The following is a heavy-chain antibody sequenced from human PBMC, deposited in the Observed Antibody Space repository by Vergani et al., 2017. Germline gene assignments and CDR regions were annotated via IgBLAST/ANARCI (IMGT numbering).Heavy chain of an antibody. Sequence: QVQLVESGGGVVQPGRSLRLSCAASGFTFSSYAMHWVRQASGKGLEWVAVISYDGSNKYYADSVKGRFTISRDNSKNTLYLQMNSLRAEDTAVYYCARDRLDIVATVGGYFDYWGQGTLVTVSS. V-gene: IGHV3-30-3*01. D-gene: IGHD5-12*01. CDR3: ARDRLDIVATVGGYFDY. J-gene: IGHJ4*02. CDR2: ISYDGSNK. CDR1: GFTFSSYA.